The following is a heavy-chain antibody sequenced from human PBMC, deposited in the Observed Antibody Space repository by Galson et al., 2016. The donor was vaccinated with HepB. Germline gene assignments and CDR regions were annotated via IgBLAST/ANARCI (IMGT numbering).Heavy chain of an antibody. V-gene: IGHV3-30*04. CDR3: ARELYVSGTYAMDV. CDR1: GFTFSSFD. Sequence: SLRLSCAVSGFTFSSFDMRWVRQAPGKGLEWMAVISYDGRFKNYTDSVKGRFTISRDNSENTLYLQMTTLRYEDTAIYYCARELYVSGTYAMDVWGQGTTVTVSS. J-gene: IGHJ6*02. CDR2: ISYDGRFK. D-gene: IGHD3-10*01.